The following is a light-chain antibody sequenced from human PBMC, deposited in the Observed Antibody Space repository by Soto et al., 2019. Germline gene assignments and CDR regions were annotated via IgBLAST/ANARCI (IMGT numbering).Light chain of an antibody. CDR3: CSYAGSSNSV. V-gene: IGLV2-23*01. J-gene: IGLJ2*01. CDR1: SSDVGSYNL. Sequence: QSALTQPASVSGSPGQSITISCTGTSSDVGSYNLVSWYQQHPGKAPKLMIYGGSKRPSGVSNRFSGSKSGNTASLTISGLQAEDEADYYCCSYAGSSNSVFGGGTKLTVL. CDR2: GGS.